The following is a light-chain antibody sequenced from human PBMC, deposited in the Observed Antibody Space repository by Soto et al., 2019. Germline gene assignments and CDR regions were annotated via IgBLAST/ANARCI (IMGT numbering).Light chain of an antibody. CDR3: QHRIIWPVS. CDR1: QSVSTW. Sequence: DIQMTQSPSSLSASVGDRVCITCRASQSVSTWLNWYQQKPGKAPKLLIYDASILHSGVPSRFSGSGSGTDFTLTISSLEPEDFAVYYCQHRIIWPVSFGQGTRLEIK. J-gene: IGKJ5*01. V-gene: IGKV1-39*01. CDR2: DAS.